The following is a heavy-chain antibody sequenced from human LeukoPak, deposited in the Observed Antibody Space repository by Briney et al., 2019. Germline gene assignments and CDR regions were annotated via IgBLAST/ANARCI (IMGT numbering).Heavy chain of an antibody. CDR1: XXXXXSXX. Sequence: LXXSCAAYXXXXXSXXMHWVRXAPGKGLXWVAVISYDGSNKYYADSVKGRFTISRDNSKNTLYLQMNSLRAEDTAVYYCAKGFRVGDYWGQGTLVTVSS. CDR3: AKGFRVGDY. D-gene: IGHD1-26*01. V-gene: IGHV3-30*18. J-gene: IGHJ4*02. CDR2: ISYDGSNK.